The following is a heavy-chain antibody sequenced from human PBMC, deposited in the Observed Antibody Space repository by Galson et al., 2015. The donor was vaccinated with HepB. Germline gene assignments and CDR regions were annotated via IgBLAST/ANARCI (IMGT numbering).Heavy chain of an antibody. D-gene: IGHD6-19*01. J-gene: IGHJ5*01. CDR2: IYWDDDE. CDR1: GFSLSSNHVG. Sequence: PALVKPTQTLTLTCTFSGFSLSSNHVGVGWIHQPPGKALEWLAFIYWDDDERYSPSLRTRLTITKDTSKNRVVLTLTNVDPVDTATYYCAHGSGWLLDSWGQGTLVTV. CDR3: AHGSGWLLDS. V-gene: IGHV2-5*02.